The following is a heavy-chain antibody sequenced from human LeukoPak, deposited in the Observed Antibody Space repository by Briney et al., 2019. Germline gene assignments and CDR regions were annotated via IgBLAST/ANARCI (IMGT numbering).Heavy chain of an antibody. CDR2: IIPIFGTA. Sequence: SVKVSCKASGGTFSSYAISWVRQAPGQGLEWMGRIIPIFGTANYAQKFQGRVTITTDESTSTAYMELSSLRSEDTAVYYCARHVVGTLVVPPIYYWGQGTLVTVSS. D-gene: IGHD3-22*01. CDR1: GGTFSSYA. CDR3: ARHVVGTLVVPPIYY. J-gene: IGHJ4*02. V-gene: IGHV1-69*05.